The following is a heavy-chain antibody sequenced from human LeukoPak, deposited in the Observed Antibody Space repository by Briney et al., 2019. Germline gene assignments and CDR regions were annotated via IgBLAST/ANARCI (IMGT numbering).Heavy chain of an antibody. CDR3: ARLSYYDSSGYPYYFDY. D-gene: IGHD3-22*01. CDR2: FYPGDSDT. CDR1: AYSFTSYW. J-gene: IGHJ4*02. V-gene: IGHV5-51*01. Sequence: SGESLKISCKGSAYSFTSYWIGWVRQMPGKGLEWMGIFYPGDSDTRYSPSFQGQVTISADKSISTAYLQWSSLKASDTAMYYCARLSYYDSSGYPYYFDYWGQGTLVTVSS.